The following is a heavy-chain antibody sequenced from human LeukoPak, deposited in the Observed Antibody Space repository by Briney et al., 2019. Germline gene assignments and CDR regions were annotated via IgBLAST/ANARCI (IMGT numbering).Heavy chain of an antibody. CDR1: GGSFSGYY. V-gene: IGHV4-34*01. D-gene: IGHD3-22*01. CDR2: INHSGST. J-gene: IGHJ4*02. CDR3: ARRRYYDSSGYSRHVTHFDY. Sequence: PSETLSLTCAVYGGSFSGYYWSWIRQPPGKGLEWIGEINHSGSTNYNPSLKSRVTISVDTSMNQFSLKLSSVTAADTAVYYCARRRYYDSSGYSRHVTHFDYWGQGTLVTLSS.